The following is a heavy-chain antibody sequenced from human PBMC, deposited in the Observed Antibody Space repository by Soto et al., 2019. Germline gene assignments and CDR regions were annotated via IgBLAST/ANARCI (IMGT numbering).Heavy chain of an antibody. D-gene: IGHD3-10*01. CDR1: GFTFSSYG. V-gene: IGHV3-30*18. Sequence: GGSLRLSCAASGFTFSSYGMHWVRQAPGKGLEWVAVISYDGSNKYYADSVKGRFTISRDNSKNTLYLQMNSLRAEDTAVYYCAKDRRGRFRTGCDIWGQGTIVTLS. CDR2: ISYDGSNK. CDR3: AKDRRGRFRTGCDI. J-gene: IGHJ3*02.